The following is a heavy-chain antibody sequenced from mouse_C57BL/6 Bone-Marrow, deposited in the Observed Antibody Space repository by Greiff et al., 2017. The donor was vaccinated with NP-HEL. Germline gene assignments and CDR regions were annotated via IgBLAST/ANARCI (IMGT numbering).Heavy chain of an antibody. V-gene: IGHV1-52*01. J-gene: IGHJ1*03. CDR1: GYTFTSYW. Sequence: QVQLKQPGAELVRPGSSVKLSCKASGYTFTSYWMHWVKQRPIQGLEWIGNIDPSDSETHYNQKFKDKATLTVDKSSSTAYMQLSSLTSEDSAVYYCARSVRYWYFDVWGTGTTVTVSS. CDR2: IDPSDSET. CDR3: ARSVRYWYFDV.